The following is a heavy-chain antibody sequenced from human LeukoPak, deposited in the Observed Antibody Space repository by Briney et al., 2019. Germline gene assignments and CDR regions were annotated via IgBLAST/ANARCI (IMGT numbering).Heavy chain of an antibody. Sequence: SETLSLTCAVSGGSISSGGYSWSWIRQPPGKGLEGIGYIYHSGSTHYNPSLKRRVTISVDRPKNQFSLKLSSVTAAHTAVYYCADPQGYCSSTSCYRWDTWFNRCGQGTLVTV. V-gene: IGHV4-30-2*01. D-gene: IGHD2-2*01. CDR2: IYHSGST. J-gene: IGHJ5*02. CDR1: GGSISSGGYS. CDR3: ADPQGYCSSTSCYRWDTWFNR.